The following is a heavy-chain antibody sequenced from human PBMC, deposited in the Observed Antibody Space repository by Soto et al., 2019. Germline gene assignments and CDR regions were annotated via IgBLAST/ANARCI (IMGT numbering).Heavy chain of an antibody. J-gene: IGHJ5*02. D-gene: IGHD2-15*01. Sequence: LSLTCTVSGGSIISYYWSWIRQPPGNGLEWIGYIYYSGSTNYNPSLKSRVTISVDTSKNQFSLKLSSVTAADTAVYYCASTVVVPALVNWFEPWGQATLFSVS. V-gene: IGHV4-59*01. CDR1: GGSIISYY. CDR3: ASTVVVPALVNWFEP. CDR2: IYYSGST.